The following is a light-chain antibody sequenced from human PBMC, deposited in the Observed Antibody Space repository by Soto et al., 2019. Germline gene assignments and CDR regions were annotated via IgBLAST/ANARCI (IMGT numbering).Light chain of an antibody. V-gene: IGKV3-20*01. CDR2: GTS. CDR1: QSVTSNY. Sequence: DIVLTQSPATLSLSPGERAALSCRASQSVTSNYLAWYQQKPGQAPSLIIYGTSIKATGISDRFSGSGSGTDFTLTISRLKPEDFAVYFCQQYGRSPVTFGGGTRVE. J-gene: IGKJ4*01. CDR3: QQYGRSPVT.